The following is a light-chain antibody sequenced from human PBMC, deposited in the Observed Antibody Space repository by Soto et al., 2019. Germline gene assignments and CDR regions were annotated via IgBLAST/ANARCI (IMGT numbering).Light chain of an antibody. CDR3: LQDFNYPWT. CDR2: GAS. V-gene: IGKV1-6*01. CDR1: QGIRND. Sequence: AIQMTQSPSSLSASVGDRVTITCRASQGIRNDLGRYQQKPGKAPKLLIYGASSLQSGVPSRFSGSGSGTDFTLTISSLQPEDFATYYCLQDFNYPWTFGQGTKVEVK. J-gene: IGKJ1*01.